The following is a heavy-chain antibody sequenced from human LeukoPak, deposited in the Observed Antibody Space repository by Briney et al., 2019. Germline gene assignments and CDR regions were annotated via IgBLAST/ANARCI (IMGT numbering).Heavy chain of an antibody. J-gene: IGHJ4*02. CDR3: ARDLYSSSCW. CDR1: AFTFYTYW. D-gene: IGHD6-13*01. Sequence: GGSLRLSCAASAFTFYTYWMNWVRQAPGKGLVWVSRINTDGSSTSYADSVKGRFTISRDNAKNTLYLQMNSLRAEDTAVYYCARDLYSSSCWWGQGTLVTVSS. V-gene: IGHV3-74*01. CDR2: INTDGSST.